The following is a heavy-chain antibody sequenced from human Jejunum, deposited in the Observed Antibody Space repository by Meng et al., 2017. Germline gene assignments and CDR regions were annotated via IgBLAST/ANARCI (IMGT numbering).Heavy chain of an antibody. Sequence: HVPPQESGPGLVKPSGTLSLTCAVSGDFTSSSDRWTWVRQAPGRGLEWIGEVWHSGATYYNPSLESRLTISIDTSNNRFSLELSSATAADTAVYYCARGVLERYFDYWGQGALVTVSS. CDR3: ARGVLERYFDY. CDR1: GDFTSSSDR. CDR2: VWHSGAT. D-gene: IGHD3-10*01. V-gene: IGHV4-4*02. J-gene: IGHJ4*02.